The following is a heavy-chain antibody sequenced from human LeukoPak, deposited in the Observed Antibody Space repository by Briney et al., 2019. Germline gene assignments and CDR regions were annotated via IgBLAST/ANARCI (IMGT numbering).Heavy chain of an antibody. Sequence: KPSETLSLTCTVSGGCISSGGYYWSWIRQHPGKGLEWIGYIYYSGSTYYNPSLKSRVTISVDTSKNQFSLKLSSVTAADTAVYYCARGRGSGYYKYYFDYWGQGTLVTVSS. CDR2: IYYSGST. CDR1: GGCISSGGYY. J-gene: IGHJ4*02. CDR3: ARGRGSGYYKYYFDY. D-gene: IGHD3-22*01. V-gene: IGHV4-31*03.